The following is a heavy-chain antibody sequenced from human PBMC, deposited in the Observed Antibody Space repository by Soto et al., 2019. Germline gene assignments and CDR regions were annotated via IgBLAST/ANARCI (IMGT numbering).Heavy chain of an antibody. Sequence: PGGSLRLSCAASGFTFSCYAMHWVRQAPGKGLEWVAVISYDGSNKYYADSVKGRFTISRDNSKNTLYLQMNSLRAEDTAVYYCARDHPTGGYSYGPYFDYWGQGTLVTVS. CDR3: ARDHPTGGYSYGPYFDY. CDR2: ISYDGSNK. CDR1: GFTFSCYA. D-gene: IGHD5-18*01. J-gene: IGHJ4*02. V-gene: IGHV3-30-3*01.